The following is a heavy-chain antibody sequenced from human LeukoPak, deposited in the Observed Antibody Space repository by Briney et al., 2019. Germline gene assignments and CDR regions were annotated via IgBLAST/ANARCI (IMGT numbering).Heavy chain of an antibody. Sequence: ASVKVSCKASGNTFTSLGISWVRQAPGQGLEWMGWISAYNGNTNYAQKLQGRVTMTTDTSTSTAYMELRSLRSDDTAVYYCARDGYYDSSGYYQLSDAFDIWGQGTMVTVSS. J-gene: IGHJ3*02. CDR3: ARDGYYDSSGYYQLSDAFDI. CDR2: ISAYNGNT. CDR1: GNTFTSLG. V-gene: IGHV1-18*01. D-gene: IGHD3-22*01.